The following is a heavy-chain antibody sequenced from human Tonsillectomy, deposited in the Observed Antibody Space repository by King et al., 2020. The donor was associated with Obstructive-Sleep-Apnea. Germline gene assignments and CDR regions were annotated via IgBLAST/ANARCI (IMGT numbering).Heavy chain of an antibody. Sequence: VQLVESGAEVKKPGASVKVSCTASVYTFTIHDIIWVRQATGRGLEWMGWMNPNSGNTGYAQKFQCRVSMTRNTSISTAYMELSSLRSEDTALYYCARRLGAGSSDCWGQGTLVTVSS. D-gene: IGHD2-2*01. CDR2: MNPNSGNT. V-gene: IGHV1-8*01. J-gene: IGHJ4*02. CDR1: VYTFTIHD. CDR3: ARRLGAGSSDC.